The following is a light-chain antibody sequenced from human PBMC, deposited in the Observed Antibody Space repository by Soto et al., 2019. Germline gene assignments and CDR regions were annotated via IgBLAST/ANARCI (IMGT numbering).Light chain of an antibody. CDR1: SSDVGGYNY. CDR3: CSYAASSLAL. Sequence: QSALTQPRSVSGSPGQSVPISCTGTSSDVGGYNYVSWYQHHPGKVPKLMIYDVTKRPSGVPDRFSGSKSGNTASLTISGLHAEDEADYYCCSYAASSLALFGGGTKVTVL. CDR2: DVT. J-gene: IGLJ2*01. V-gene: IGLV2-11*01.